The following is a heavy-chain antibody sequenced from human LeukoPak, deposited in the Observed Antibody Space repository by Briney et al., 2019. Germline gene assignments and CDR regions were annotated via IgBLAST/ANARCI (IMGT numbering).Heavy chain of an antibody. CDR3: AREWGFDAFDI. CDR2: ISSSSSYI. D-gene: IGHD7-27*01. CDR1: VFTFSSYC. Sequence: GGALRISCAASVFTFSSYCVSWVRQARGEGLGRVSAISSSSSYIYYADAVKGLFTISRENAKNSVYLQMNSLRGEDTAVYYCAREWGFDAFDISDQGKMVTVSS. J-gene: IGHJ3*02. V-gene: IGHV3-21*01.